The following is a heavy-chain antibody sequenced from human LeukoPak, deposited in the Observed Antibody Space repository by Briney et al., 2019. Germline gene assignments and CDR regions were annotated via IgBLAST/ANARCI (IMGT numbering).Heavy chain of an antibody. J-gene: IGHJ3*02. CDR3: ARAFMELPPDAFDI. CDR1: GFTFDDYG. CDR2: INWNGGST. V-gene: IGHV3-20*04. Sequence: GGSLRLSCAASGFTFDDYGMSWVRQAPGKGLEWVSGINWNGGSTGYADSVKGRFTISRDNAKNSLYLQMNSLRAEDTALYYCARAFMELPPDAFDIWGQGTMVTVSS. D-gene: IGHD1-26*01.